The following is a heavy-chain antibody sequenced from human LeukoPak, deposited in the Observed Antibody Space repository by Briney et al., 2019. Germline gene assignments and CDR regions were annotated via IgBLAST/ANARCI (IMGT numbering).Heavy chain of an antibody. CDR3: ATAGIGFCSAGDCSPNY. CDR2: INTNTGSP. J-gene: IGHJ4*02. Sequence: GASVKVSCKASGYTFTSYAINWVRQAPGQGLEWMGWINTNTGSPTYAQGFTGRFVFSLDTSVSTAYLQISSLKAEDTAVYYCATAGIGFCSAGDCSPNYWGQGTLVTVSS. D-gene: IGHD2-15*01. V-gene: IGHV7-4-1*02. CDR1: GYTFTSYA.